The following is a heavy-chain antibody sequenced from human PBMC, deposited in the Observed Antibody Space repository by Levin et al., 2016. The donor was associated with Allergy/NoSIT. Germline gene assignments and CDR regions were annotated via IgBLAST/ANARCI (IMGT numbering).Heavy chain of an antibody. CDR3: ARGYYYGSGRPPVDY. D-gene: IGHD3-10*01. J-gene: IGHJ4*02. CDR2: ISSSSSYI. Sequence: VRQAPGKGLEWVSSISSSSSYIYYADSVKGRFTISRDNAKNSLYLQMNSLRAEDTAVYYCARGYYYGSGRPPVDYWGQGTLVTVSS. V-gene: IGHV3-21*01.